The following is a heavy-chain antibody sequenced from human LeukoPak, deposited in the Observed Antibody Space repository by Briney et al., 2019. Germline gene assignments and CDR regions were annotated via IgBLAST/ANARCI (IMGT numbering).Heavy chain of an antibody. CDR3: TTESYCSSSSCPGTLDY. CDR1: GFTFSHVW. CDR2: IKNKSGGGAT. Sequence: GGSLRLSCAASGFTFSHVWMSWVRQAPGKGLEWVGRIKNKSGGGATDYAAPVKGRFTISRDDSKNTLYLQMNSLKTEDTAVYYCTTESYCSSSSCPGTLDYWGQGTLVTVSS. J-gene: IGHJ4*02. D-gene: IGHD2-15*01. V-gene: IGHV3-15*01.